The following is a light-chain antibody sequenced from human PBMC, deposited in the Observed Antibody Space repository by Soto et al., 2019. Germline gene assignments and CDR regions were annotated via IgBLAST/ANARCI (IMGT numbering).Light chain of an antibody. CDR1: QSVSSS. J-gene: IGKJ2*01. CDR3: QQYYNWPQDT. Sequence: EIVMTQSPATLSVSPGERATLSCRASQSVSSSLAWYQQKPGQAPRLRFYGASTRATGVPARFSGSGSGTEFTLTISSLQSEDFAVYYCQQYYNWPQDTFGQGTKLEI. CDR2: GAS. V-gene: IGKV3-15*01.